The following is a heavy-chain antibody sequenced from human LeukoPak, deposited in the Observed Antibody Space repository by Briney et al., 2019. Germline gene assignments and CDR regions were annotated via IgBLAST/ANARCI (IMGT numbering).Heavy chain of an antibody. D-gene: IGHD1-26*01. CDR3: ARGRGSYSDY. CDR2: IYSGGST. CDR1: GFTVSSNY. J-gene: IGHJ4*02. V-gene: IGHV3-53*01. Sequence: PGGSLTLSCAASGFTVSSNYMSWVRQAPGKGLEWVSVIYSGGSTYYADSVKGRFTISRDNSKNTLYLQMNSLRAEDTAVYYCARGRGSYSDYWGEGTLVTVSS.